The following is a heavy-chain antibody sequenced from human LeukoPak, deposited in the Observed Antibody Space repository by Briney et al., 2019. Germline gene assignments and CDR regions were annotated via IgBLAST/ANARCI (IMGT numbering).Heavy chain of an antibody. CDR1: GFIFSSYG. J-gene: IGHJ4*02. D-gene: IGHD1-26*01. Sequence: GGSLRLSCAASGFIFSSYGMSWVRQAPGKGLEWVSAISGSGGNTYYADSVKGRFTISRDNSKNTLYLQMNSLRAEDTAVYYCAKVLIEELPSFDYWGQGTLVTVSS. V-gene: IGHV3-23*01. CDR3: AKVLIEELPSFDY. CDR2: ISGSGGNT.